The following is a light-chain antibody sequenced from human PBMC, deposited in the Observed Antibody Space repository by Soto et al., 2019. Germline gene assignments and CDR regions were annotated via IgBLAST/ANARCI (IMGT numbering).Light chain of an antibody. V-gene: IGLV2-14*01. CDR3: SSYTGSTTLHYV. CDR2: DVS. J-gene: IGLJ1*01. Sequence: QSVLPKPASVYESPGQSFTISCTGTSSDVGGYNYVSWYQQHPGKAPKLLIYDVSNRPSGASNRFSGSKSGNTASLTISGLQAEDEADYYCSSYTGSTTLHYVFGTGTKVTVL. CDR1: SSDVGGYNY.